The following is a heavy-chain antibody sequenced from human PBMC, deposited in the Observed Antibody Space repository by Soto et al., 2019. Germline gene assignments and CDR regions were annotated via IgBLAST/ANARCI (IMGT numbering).Heavy chain of an antibody. CDR2: TRNKANSYTT. J-gene: IGHJ3*02. CDR1: GFTFSDHY. D-gene: IGHD1-26*01. V-gene: IGHV3-72*01. CDR3: ARIGGSYSSDGAFGI. Sequence: PGGSLRLSCAASGFTFSDHYMDWIRQAPGKGLEWVGRTRNKANSYTTEYAASVKGRFTISRDDSKNSLYLQMNSLKTEDTTVYYWARIGGSYSSDGAFGIWGPGTMVAVSS.